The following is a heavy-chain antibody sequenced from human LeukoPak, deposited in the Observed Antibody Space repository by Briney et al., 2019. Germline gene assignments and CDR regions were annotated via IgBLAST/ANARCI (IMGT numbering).Heavy chain of an antibody. D-gene: IGHD1-26*01. CDR1: GGSITNYY. CDR2: IYNTGRT. J-gene: IGHJ4*02. V-gene: IGHV4-59*08. Sequence: SEALSLTCSVSGGSITNYYWSWIRQSPGKGLEWIGFIYNTGRTNYNPSLQSRVTMSIDTTKNQFSLKLSSVTAADTAVYYCARQGELAIDYWGQGTLVTVSS. CDR3: ARQGELAIDY.